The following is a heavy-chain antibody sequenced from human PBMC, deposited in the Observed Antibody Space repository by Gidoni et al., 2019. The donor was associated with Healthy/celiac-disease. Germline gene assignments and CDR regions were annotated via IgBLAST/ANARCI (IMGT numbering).Heavy chain of an antibody. J-gene: IGHJ6*02. V-gene: IGHV3-30*02. D-gene: IGHD6-19*01. CDR2: IWDDGSNE. CDR1: GLPFSTYG. Sequence: VQLVDSVGGVVQPGGSLRLSCAASGLPFSTYGMHWVRQAPGKGLEWVAFIWDDGSNEYYADSVKGRLTISRDNSKNTLYLQMNSLRAEDTAVYYCANEAVAKTYYYNGMDVWGQGTTVTVSS. CDR3: ANEAVAKTYYYNGMDV.